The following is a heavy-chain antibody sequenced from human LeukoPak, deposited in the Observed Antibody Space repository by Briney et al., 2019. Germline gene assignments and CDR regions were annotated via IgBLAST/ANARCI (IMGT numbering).Heavy chain of an antibody. CDR3: ARDWFDGDYDRFDY. Sequence: PSETLSLTCTVSGGSISSYYWSWIRQPPGKGLEWVGYIYYSGSTNYNPSLKSRVTISVDTSKNQFSLKLSSVTAADTAVYYCARDWFDGDYDRFDYWGQGTLVTVSS. CDR2: IYYSGST. CDR1: GGSISSYY. D-gene: IGHD4-17*01. V-gene: IGHV4-59*01. J-gene: IGHJ4*02.